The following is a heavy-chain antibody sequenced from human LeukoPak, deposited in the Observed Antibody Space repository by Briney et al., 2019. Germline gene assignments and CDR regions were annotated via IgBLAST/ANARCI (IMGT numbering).Heavy chain of an antibody. CDR1: GFTFSSYW. CDR2: IKQDGSEK. Sequence: GGSLRLSCVASGFTFSSYWMTWVRQAPGKGLVWVANIKQDGSEKYYVDSVKGRFTMSRDNAKNSLYLQMNSLRTEDTAVYYCARRTGDYWGQGTLVTVSS. V-gene: IGHV3-7*04. CDR3: ARRTGDY. D-gene: IGHD1-14*01. J-gene: IGHJ4*02.